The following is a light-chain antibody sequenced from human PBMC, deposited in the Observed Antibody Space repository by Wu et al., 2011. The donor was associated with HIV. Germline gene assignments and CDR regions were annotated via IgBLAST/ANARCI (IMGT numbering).Light chain of an antibody. Sequence: EIVLTQSPATLSLSPGERATLSCRASQSVTTSYLAWYQQRPGQPPRLLIFNASLRATGIPDRFSGSGSGTDFTLTISRLEPEDFTVYYCQRYGSSPYTFGQGDQTGDQT. CDR2: NAS. V-gene: IGKV3-20*01. CDR3: QRYGSSPYT. J-gene: IGKJ2*01. CDR1: QSVTTSY.